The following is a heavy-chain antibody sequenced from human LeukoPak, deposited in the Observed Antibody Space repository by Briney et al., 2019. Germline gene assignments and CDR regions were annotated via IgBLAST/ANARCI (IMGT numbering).Heavy chain of an antibody. CDR2: IYYSGST. D-gene: IGHD3-3*01. V-gene: IGHV4-39*01. CDR3: ARIDQYDFWSGYTLGY. CDR1: GGSISSSSYY. J-gene: IGHJ4*02. Sequence: SETLSLTCTVSGGSISSSSYYWGWIRQPPGKGLEWIGSIYYSGSTYYNPSLKSRVTISVDTSKNQFSLKLSSVTAADTAVYYCARIDQYDFWSGYTLGYWGQGTLVTVSS.